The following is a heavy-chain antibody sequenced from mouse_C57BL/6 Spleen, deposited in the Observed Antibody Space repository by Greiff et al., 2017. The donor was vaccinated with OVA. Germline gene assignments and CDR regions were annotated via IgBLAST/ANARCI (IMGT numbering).Heavy chain of an antibody. Sequence: QVQLQQPGAELVKPGASVKMSCKASGYTFTSYWITWVKQRPGQGLEWIGDIYPGSGSTNYNEKFKSKATLTVDTSSSTAYMQLISLTSEDSAVYYCARQCEDYDYPFAYWGQGTLVTVSA. CDR1: GYTFTSYW. J-gene: IGHJ3*01. CDR3: ARQCEDYDYPFAY. D-gene: IGHD2-4*01. CDR2: IYPGSGST. V-gene: IGHV1-55*01.